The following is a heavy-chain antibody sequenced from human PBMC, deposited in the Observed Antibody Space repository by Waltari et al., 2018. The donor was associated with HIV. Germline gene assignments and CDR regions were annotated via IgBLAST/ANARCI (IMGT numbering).Heavy chain of an antibody. J-gene: IGHJ4*02. CDR3: AASSIEGRRKSYFDQ. Sequence: QVQLQESGPGLVKPSQTLSLTCTVSGGSISSSGYYWSWLRQHPGKGLEWIGYIDYSGDTDYNSSLKSRVTMSVDTSKNQFSVKVTSVTAADTAVYYCAASSIEGRRKSYFDQWGQGTLVTVSS. D-gene: IGHD6-6*01. V-gene: IGHV4-31*03. CDR2: IDYSGDT. CDR1: GGSISSSGYY.